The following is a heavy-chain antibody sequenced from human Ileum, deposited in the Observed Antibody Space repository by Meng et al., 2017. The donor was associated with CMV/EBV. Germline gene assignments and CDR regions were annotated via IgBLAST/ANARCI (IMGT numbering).Heavy chain of an antibody. CDR1: GFTYSNFW. J-gene: IGHJ6*02. CDR3: TRDHRPIAPPGVPFYYYYGMDV. V-gene: IGHV3-7*01. Sequence: GESLKISCAVSGFTYSNFWMSWVRQSPGMGLEWVANIKQDGSATYYADSVKGRFTISRDNSKNTLYLHMNSLRTDDTAVYYCTRDHRPIAPPGVPFYYYYGMDVWGQGTTVTVSS. CDR2: IKQDGSAT. D-gene: IGHD2-8*01.